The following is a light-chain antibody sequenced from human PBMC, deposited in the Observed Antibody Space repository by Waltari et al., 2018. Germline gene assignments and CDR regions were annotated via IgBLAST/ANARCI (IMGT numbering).Light chain of an antibody. CDR1: QDFGTY. J-gene: IGKJ1*01. Sequence: VFRLPQSPPLLSPSPETRVTIRCRISQDFGTYLAWYQQTPGKAPKLLIYGASTLQSGVPSRFSGSGSGTDFTLTISCLQSEDFATYYCQQYYGFPWTFGQGTKVEIK. V-gene: IGKV1D-8*01. CDR3: QQYYGFPWT. CDR2: GAS.